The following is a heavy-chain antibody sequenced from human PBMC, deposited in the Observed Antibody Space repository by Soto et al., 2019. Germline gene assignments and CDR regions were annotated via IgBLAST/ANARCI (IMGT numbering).Heavy chain of an antibody. CDR1: GGSISSYY. CDR3: ARFSLPRNPCIAAAGRLDY. J-gene: IGHJ4*02. Sequence: SETLSLTCTVSGGSISSYYWSWIRQPPGKGLEWIGYIYYSGSTNYNPSLKSRVTISVDTSKNQFSLKLSSVTAADTAVYYCARFSLPRNPCIAAAGRLDYWGQGTLVTVSS. CDR2: IYYSGST. V-gene: IGHV4-59*01. D-gene: IGHD6-13*01.